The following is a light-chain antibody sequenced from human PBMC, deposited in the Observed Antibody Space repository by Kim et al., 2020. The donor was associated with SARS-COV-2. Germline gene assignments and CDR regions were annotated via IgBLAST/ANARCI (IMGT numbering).Light chain of an antibody. Sequence: DIQMTQSPSTLSAFVGDRISITCRASQSIDIWLAWYQQKPGKAPHLLIHRASTLQSGVPSRFSGSGFGTEFTLTISSLQPDDFATYYCQQYHSYRTFGQGTKVDIK. CDR3: QQYHSYRT. V-gene: IGKV1-5*03. J-gene: IGKJ1*01. CDR1: QSIDIW. CDR2: RAS.